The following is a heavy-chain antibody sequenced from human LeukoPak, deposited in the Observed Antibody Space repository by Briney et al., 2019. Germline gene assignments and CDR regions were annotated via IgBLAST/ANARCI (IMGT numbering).Heavy chain of an antibody. Sequence: GESLKISCKGSGYNFMRNWIGWVRQMPGRGLEWMGVIYPGDSDTRYSPSFQGQVTISADESVSTAYLQWSSLKASGTAIHYCARLDAVTTRANAFDIWGQGTMVTVSS. V-gene: IGHV5-51*01. D-gene: IGHD4-17*01. CDR3: ARLDAVTTRANAFDI. J-gene: IGHJ3*02. CDR2: IYPGDSDT. CDR1: GYNFMRNW.